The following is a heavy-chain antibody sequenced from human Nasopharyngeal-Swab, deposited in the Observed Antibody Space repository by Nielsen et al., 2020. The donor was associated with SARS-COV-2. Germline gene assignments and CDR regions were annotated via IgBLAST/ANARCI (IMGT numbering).Heavy chain of an antibody. CDR1: GFTFSSYS. V-gene: IGHV3-21*01. D-gene: IGHD2/OR15-2a*01. CDR3: ARGIQGATFSN. J-gene: IGHJ4*02. CDR2: ISSSSSYI. Sequence: GESLKISCAASGFTFSSYSMNWVRQAPGKGLEWVSSISSSSSYIYYADSVKGRFTISRDNAKNSLYLQMNSLRAEDTAVYYCARGIQGATFSNWGQGTLVTVSS.